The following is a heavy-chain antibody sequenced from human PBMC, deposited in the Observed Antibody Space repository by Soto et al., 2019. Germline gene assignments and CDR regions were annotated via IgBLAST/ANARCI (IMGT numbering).Heavy chain of an antibody. D-gene: IGHD3-22*01. CDR2: IDRDGSET. V-gene: IGHV3-7*03. Sequence: GGSLRLSCAVSGFTFSNYWMSWVRQAPGKGLQWVASIDRDGSETYYVDSLKGRFTISRDNAENSLFLQMNTLRAEDTAVYYCARAPDRSGSYYYFDYWGQGTPVTVSS. CDR1: GFTFSNYW. J-gene: IGHJ4*02. CDR3: ARAPDRSGSYYYFDY.